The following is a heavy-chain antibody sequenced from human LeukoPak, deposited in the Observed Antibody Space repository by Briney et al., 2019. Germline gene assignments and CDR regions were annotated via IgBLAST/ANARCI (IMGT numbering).Heavy chain of an antibody. CDR3: ARVVKYRSGPLTDLLPYYVDY. CDR2: INAGNGNT. Sequence: GASVKVSCKASGYTFTSYAMHWVRQAPGQRLEWMGWINAGNGNTKYSQEFQGRVTITRDTSASTAYMELSSLRSEDMAVYYCARVVKYRSGPLTDLLPYYVDYWGQGTLVTVSS. V-gene: IGHV1-3*03. CDR1: GYTFTSYA. J-gene: IGHJ4*02. D-gene: IGHD6-19*01.